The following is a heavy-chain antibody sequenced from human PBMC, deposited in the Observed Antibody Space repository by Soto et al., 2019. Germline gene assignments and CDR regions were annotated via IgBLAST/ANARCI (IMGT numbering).Heavy chain of an antibody. CDR1: GGSIRGYY. Sequence: SDTLSLTCTVSGGSIRGYYWSWIRQPPGKGLEWIGYIYYSGSTNYNPSLKSRVTISVDMTKNHFSLKLNSVTAADTAVYYCARGGISTAESYYYYAMDVWGQGTTVT. CDR2: IYYSGST. V-gene: IGHV4-59*07. J-gene: IGHJ6*02. D-gene: IGHD6-13*01. CDR3: ARGGISTAESYYYYAMDV.